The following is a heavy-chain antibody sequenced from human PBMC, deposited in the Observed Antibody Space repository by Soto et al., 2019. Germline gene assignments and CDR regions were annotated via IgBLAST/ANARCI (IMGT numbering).Heavy chain of an antibody. V-gene: IGHV1-69*12. CDR3: ARSGDYRRYYYYGMDV. Sequence: QVQLVQSGAEVKKPGSSVKVSCKASGGTFSSYAISWVRQAPGQGLEWMGGIIPIFGTANYAQKFQGRVTITADESTXXAYMELSSLRSEDTAVYYCARSGDYRRYYYYGMDVWGQGTTVTVSS. J-gene: IGHJ6*02. CDR1: GGTFSSYA. D-gene: IGHD4-17*01. CDR2: IIPIFGTA.